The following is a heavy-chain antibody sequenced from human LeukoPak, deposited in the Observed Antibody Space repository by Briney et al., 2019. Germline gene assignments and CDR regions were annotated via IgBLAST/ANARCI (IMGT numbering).Heavy chain of an antibody. CDR1: GGSISSYY. D-gene: IGHD2-2*01. CDR2: IYTSGST. CDR3: AGIVVVPAASSTDAFDI. J-gene: IGHJ3*02. V-gene: IGHV4-4*07. Sequence: SETLSLTCTVSGGSISSYYWSWIRQPAGEGLEWIGRIYTSGSTNYNPSLKSRVTMSVDTSKNQFSLKLSSVTAADTAVYYCAGIVVVPAASSTDAFDIWGQGTMVTVSS.